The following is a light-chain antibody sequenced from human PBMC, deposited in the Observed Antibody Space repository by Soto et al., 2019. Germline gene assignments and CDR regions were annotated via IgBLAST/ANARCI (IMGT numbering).Light chain of an antibody. CDR2: EVS. V-gene: IGLV2-23*02. CDR1: SSDVGSYNL. CDR3: CSYAGSRDVV. Sequence: QSALTQPASVSGSPGQSITISCTGPSSDVGSYNLVSWYQQHPGKAPKLMIYEVSKRPSGVSNRFSGSKSGNTASLTISGLQAEDEADYYCCSYAGSRDVVFGGGTKVTVL. J-gene: IGLJ2*01.